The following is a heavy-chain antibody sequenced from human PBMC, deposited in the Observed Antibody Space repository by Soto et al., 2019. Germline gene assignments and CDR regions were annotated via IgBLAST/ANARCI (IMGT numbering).Heavy chain of an antibody. CDR3: ARDRADFYDSSTAFGVI. CDR2: ISAYNGNT. V-gene: IGHV1-18*04. J-gene: IGHJ4*02. D-gene: IGHD2-21*02. Sequence: QVQLVQSGSDVKRAGASVRVSCKACGYTFVSYGRSWVRQAPGQGLEWMGWISAYNGNTGYAEQFQDRVTLTTDTSTSTAYLELRSLRFDDTAIYYCARDRADFYDSSTAFGVIWGPGTLVTVSP. CDR1: GYTFVSYG.